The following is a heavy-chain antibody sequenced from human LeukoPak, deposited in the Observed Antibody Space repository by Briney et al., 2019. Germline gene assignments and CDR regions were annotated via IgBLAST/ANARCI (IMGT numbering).Heavy chain of an antibody. CDR3: TRIRGYSAYDFNY. Sequence: PGGSLRLSCAASGFSFKDAWMSWVRQAPGKGPEWVGRIKSTTDGVTTDYAAPVKGRFTISRDDSRNTLYLQLNSLKTEDTALYYCTRIRGYSAYDFNYWGQGTLVTVSS. CDR1: GFSFKDAW. J-gene: IGHJ4*02. D-gene: IGHD5-12*01. CDR2: IKSTTDGVTT. V-gene: IGHV3-15*01.